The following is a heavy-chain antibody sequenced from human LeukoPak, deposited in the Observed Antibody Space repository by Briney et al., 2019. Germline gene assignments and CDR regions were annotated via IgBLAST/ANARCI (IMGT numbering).Heavy chain of an antibody. CDR1: GGSISSSNYY. CDR3: ARRFRYYGSGSYNRGYYYYYMDV. Sequence: ASETLSLTCTVSGGSISSSNYYWGWIRQPPGQGLEWIGSIYYSGNTDYNTSLKSRVTISVDTSKNQFSLKLSSVTAADTAVYYCARRFRYYGSGSYNRGYYYYYMDVWGKGTTVTISS. CDR2: IYYSGNT. D-gene: IGHD3-10*01. V-gene: IGHV4-39*07. J-gene: IGHJ6*03.